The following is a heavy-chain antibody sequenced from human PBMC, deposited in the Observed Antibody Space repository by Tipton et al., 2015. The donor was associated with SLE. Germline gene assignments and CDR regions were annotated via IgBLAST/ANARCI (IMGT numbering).Heavy chain of an antibody. CDR2: IYYSGST. D-gene: IGHD3-16*01. Sequence: TLSLTCTVSGGSISSYYWSWIRQPPGKGLEWIGYIYYSGSTNYNPSLKSRVTISVDTSKNQFSLKLSSVTAADTAVYYCARGGYDYIWGRFPFFDYWGQGTPVPLSP. CDR3: ARGGYDYIWGRFPFFDY. V-gene: IGHV4-59*01. J-gene: IGHJ4*02. CDR1: GGSISSYY.